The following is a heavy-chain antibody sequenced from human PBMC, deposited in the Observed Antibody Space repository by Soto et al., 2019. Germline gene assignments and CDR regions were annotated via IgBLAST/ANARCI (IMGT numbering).Heavy chain of an antibody. Sequence: PSWEMALTFIVSGESISSSSYYWGWTRQPTGLGSAWTGSIYYSGRFFYNPSFKRRVTLSIDTSKSQFSLKLSSVTATDTAVYYCARQRTTVVTQADFDHWGQGALVT. J-gene: IGHJ4*02. D-gene: IGHD2-21*02. V-gene: IGHV4-39*01. CDR3: ARQRTTVVTQADFDH. CDR1: GESISSSSYY. CDR2: IYYSGRF.